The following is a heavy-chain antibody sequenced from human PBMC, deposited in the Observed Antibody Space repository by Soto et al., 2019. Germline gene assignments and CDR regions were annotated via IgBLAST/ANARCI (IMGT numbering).Heavy chain of an antibody. CDR2: ISYDGSNK. J-gene: IGHJ3*02. D-gene: IGHD3-16*01. Sequence: QVQLVESGGGVVQPGRSLRLSCAASGFTFSSYAMHWVRQAPGKGLEWVAVISYDGSNKYYADSVKGRFTISRDNSKNTLYLQMNSLRAEDTAVYYCAREGHYDLAFDIWGQGTMVTVSS. V-gene: IGHV3-30-3*01. CDR1: GFTFSSYA. CDR3: AREGHYDLAFDI.